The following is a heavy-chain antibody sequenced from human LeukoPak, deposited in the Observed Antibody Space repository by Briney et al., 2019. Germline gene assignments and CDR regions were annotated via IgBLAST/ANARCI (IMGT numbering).Heavy chain of an antibody. CDR1: GFTFSSYW. CDR3: ARDASTFYDFWSGYSNY. CDR2: IKQDGSEK. J-gene: IGHJ4*02. D-gene: IGHD3-3*01. V-gene: IGHV3-7*01. Sequence: GGPLRLSCAASGFTFSSYWMSWVRQAPGKGLEWVANIKQDGSEKYYVDSVKGRFTISRDNAKNSLYLQMNSLRAEDTAVYYCARDASTFYDFWSGYSNYWGQGTLVTVSS.